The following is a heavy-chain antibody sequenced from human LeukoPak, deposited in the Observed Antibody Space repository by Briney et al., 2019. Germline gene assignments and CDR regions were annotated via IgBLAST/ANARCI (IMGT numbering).Heavy chain of an antibody. J-gene: IGHJ4*02. CDR2: ISAYNGNT. CDR3: ARVDYCSGGSCYPEY. V-gene: IGHV1-18*01. D-gene: IGHD2-15*01. Sequence: ASVTVSCKASGYTFTSYGISWVRQAPGQGLEWMGWISAYNGNTNYAQKLQGRVTMTTDTSTSTAYMELRSLRSDDTAVYYCARVDYCSGGSCYPEYWGQGTLVTVSS. CDR1: GYTFTSYG.